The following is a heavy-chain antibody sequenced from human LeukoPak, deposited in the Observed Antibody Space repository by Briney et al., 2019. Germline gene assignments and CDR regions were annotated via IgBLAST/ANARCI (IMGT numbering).Heavy chain of an antibody. CDR3: ARGRQQWLRGAFDI. J-gene: IGHJ3*02. CDR2: IIPILGIA. CDR1: RGTFSSYA. Sequence: GASVKVSCKASRGTFSSYAISWVRQAPGQGLEWMGRIIPILGIANYAQKFQGRITITADKSTSTAYMELSSLRSEDTAVYYCARGRQQWLRGAFDIWGQGTMVTVSS. D-gene: IGHD6-19*01. V-gene: IGHV1-69*04.